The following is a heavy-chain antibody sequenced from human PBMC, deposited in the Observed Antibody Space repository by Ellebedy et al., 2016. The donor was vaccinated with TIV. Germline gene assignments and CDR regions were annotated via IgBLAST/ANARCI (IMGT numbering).Heavy chain of an antibody. CDR2: ISYDGSNK. V-gene: IGHV3-30*18. CDR1: GFTFSSYG. J-gene: IGHJ6*02. D-gene: IGHD2-15*01. Sequence: GGSLRLSXAASGFTFSSYGMHWVRQAPGKGLEWVAVISYDGSNKYYADSVKGRFTISRDNSKNTLYLQMNSLRAEDTAVYYCAKGSRVVAAIDGMDVWGQGTTVTVSS. CDR3: AKGSRVVAAIDGMDV.